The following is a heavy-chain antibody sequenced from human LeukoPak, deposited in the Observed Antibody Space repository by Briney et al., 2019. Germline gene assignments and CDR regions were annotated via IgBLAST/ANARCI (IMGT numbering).Heavy chain of an antibody. Sequence: PGGSLRLSCAASGFIFNNYAMSWVRQAPGKGLEWVSAIGDAGDTKYADSVKGRFTLSRDNSKNTLYLQMNSRRAEDTAIYYCGRDWRLDYWGQGTLVTVSS. CDR3: GRDWRLDY. D-gene: IGHD3-3*01. V-gene: IGHV3-23*01. J-gene: IGHJ4*02. CDR2: IGDAGDT. CDR1: GFIFNNYA.